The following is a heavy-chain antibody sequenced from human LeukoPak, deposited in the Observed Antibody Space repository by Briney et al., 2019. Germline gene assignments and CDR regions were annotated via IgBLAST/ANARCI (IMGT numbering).Heavy chain of an antibody. D-gene: IGHD3-3*01. CDR1: GFTFSNAW. V-gene: IGHV3-15*01. Sequence: GGSLRLSCAASGFTFSNAWMNWVRQAPGKGLEWVGRIKSKTDDGTADYAAPVKGRFTISRDDSKNTLYLQMNSLKTEDTAVYYCTTGKFGMVNDAFDIWGQGTMVTVSS. J-gene: IGHJ3*02. CDR3: TTGKFGMVNDAFDI. CDR2: IKSKTDDGTA.